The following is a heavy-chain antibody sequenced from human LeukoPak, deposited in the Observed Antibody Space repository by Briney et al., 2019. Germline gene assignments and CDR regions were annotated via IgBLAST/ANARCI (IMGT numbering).Heavy chain of an antibody. CDR2: INHSGST. J-gene: IGHJ4*02. CDR3: ARVPLLYYDSSGYSDY. V-gene: IGHV4-34*01. Sequence: MSSETLSLTCAVYGGSFSGYYWSWIRQPPGKGLEWIGEINHSGSTNYNPSLKSRVTISVDASKNQFSLKLSSVTAADTAVYYCARVPLLYYDSSGYSDYWGQGTLVTVSS. CDR1: GGSFSGYY. D-gene: IGHD3-22*01.